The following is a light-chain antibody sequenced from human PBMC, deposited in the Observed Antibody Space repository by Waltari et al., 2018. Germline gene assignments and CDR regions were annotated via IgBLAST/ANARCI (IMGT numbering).Light chain of an antibody. CDR1: QRVGTS. CDR2: GAS. Sequence: EVVLTQSPGTLSLSPGERATLACRASQRVGTSLAWYPQQPGLAPRLLIFGASRRATGIPDRFSGGGSGADSSVTISRLGPEDFAVYYCQHYVRLPATFGQGTKVEI. V-gene: IGKV3-20*01. J-gene: IGKJ1*01. CDR3: QHYVRLPAT.